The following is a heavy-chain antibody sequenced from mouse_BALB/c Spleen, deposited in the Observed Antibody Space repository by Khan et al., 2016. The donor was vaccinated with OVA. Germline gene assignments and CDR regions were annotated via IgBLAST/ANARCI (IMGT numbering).Heavy chain of an antibody. V-gene: IGHV1-76*01. CDR3: AREEALEHFDH. J-gene: IGHJ2*03. Sequence: HLNASGAELVRPGASVKLSCKTSGYIFTSYWIHWVKQRSGQGLEWIARIYPGTDNTYYNEKFKDKATLTADKSSSTAYLQLSSLKSEDSDVSGCAREEALEHFDHGGQGSRLTV. CDR2: IYPGTDNT. D-gene: IGHD3-2*02. CDR1: GYIFTSYW.